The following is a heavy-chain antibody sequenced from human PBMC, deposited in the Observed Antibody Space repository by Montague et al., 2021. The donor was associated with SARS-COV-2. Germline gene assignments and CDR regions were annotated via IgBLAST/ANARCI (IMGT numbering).Heavy chain of an antibody. Sequence: SLRLSCAASGFGFRSYAMSWVRQAPGKRLEWVSGISDSVGSTYYADSVKGRFTISRDNSENTLYLQMNGLRVEDTAVYYCANPRGEYSGSDFVFWYWGQGTLVTVSS. CDR1: GFGFRSYA. D-gene: IGHD5-12*01. CDR3: ANPRGEYSGSDFVFWY. V-gene: IGHV3-23*01. J-gene: IGHJ4*02. CDR2: ISDSVGST.